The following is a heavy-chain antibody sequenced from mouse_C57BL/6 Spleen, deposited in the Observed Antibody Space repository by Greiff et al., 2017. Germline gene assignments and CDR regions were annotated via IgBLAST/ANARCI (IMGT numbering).Heavy chain of an antibody. J-gene: IGHJ2*01. CDR2: INPYNGGT. V-gene: IGHV1-19*01. Sequence: EVQLQQSGPVLVKPGASVKMSCKASGYTFTDYYMNWVKQSHGKSLEWIGVINPYNGGTSYNQKFKGKATLTVDKSSSTAYMELNSLTSEDSAVYYCADGYPSLDYWGQGTTLTVSS. CDR3: ADGYPSLDY. CDR1: GYTFTDYY. D-gene: IGHD2-3*01.